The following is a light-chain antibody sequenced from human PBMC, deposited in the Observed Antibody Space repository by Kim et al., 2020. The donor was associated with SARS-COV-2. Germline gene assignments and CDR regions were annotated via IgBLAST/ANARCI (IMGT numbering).Light chain of an antibody. CDR1: SSDVGGYNY. V-gene: IGLV2-8*01. CDR3: SSYAGSNNLV. J-gene: IGLJ2*01. CDR2: EVS. Sequence: GQSVTISCTVTSSDVGGYNYVSWYQQRPGKAPKLMIYEVSKRPSGVPDRFSGSKSGNTASLTVCGLQAEDEADYYCSSYAGSNNLVFGGGTQLTVL.